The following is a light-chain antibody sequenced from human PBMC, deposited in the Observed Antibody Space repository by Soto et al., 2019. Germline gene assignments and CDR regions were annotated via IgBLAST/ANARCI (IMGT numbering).Light chain of an antibody. CDR2: DNS. CDR1: TSNIGADYD. Sequence: QPVLTQPPSVSGAPGQRVTIACTGITSNIGADYDVHWYQQLPGTAPKLLIYDNSHRPSGVPDRFSGSKSGTSASLAITGLQVEDEADYYCQTYDSRLSEGVFGTGTKVTVL. V-gene: IGLV1-40*01. CDR3: QTYDSRLSEGV. J-gene: IGLJ1*01.